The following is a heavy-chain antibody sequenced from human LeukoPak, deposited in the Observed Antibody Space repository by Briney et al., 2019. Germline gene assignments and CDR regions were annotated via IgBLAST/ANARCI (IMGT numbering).Heavy chain of an antibody. CDR2: ISSSGSAI. CDR1: GFTFSNYE. Sequence: GGSLRLSCAASGFTFSNYEMNWVRQARGKGLEWVSYISSSGSAIYYTDSVKGRFTISRDNAKNSLYLQMNSLRAEDTAVYYCARSLGSGAAWGQGTLVTVSS. J-gene: IGHJ4*02. D-gene: IGHD2-15*01. V-gene: IGHV3-48*03. CDR3: ARSLGSGAA.